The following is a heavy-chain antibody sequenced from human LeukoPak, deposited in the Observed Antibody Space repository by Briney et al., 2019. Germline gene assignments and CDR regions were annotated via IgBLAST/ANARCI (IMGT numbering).Heavy chain of an antibody. V-gene: IGHV4-59*08. D-gene: IGHD6-19*01. CDR3: ARHRYSSGWYETTIRTLFDY. CDR2: IYYSGST. J-gene: IGHJ4*02. Sequence: SETLSLTCTVSGGSISSYYWSWIRQPPGKGLEWIGYIYYSGSTNYNPSLKSRVTISVDTSKNQFSLKLSSVTAADTAVYYCARHRYSSGWYETTIRTLFDYWGQGTLVTVSS. CDR1: GGSISSYY.